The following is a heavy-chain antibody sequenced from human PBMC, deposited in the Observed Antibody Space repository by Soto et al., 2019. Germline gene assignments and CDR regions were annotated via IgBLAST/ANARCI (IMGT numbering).Heavy chain of an antibody. D-gene: IGHD3-9*01. CDR1: GFTFRIYG. Sequence: GGSLRLSCSASGFTFRIYGMHWVRQTPGKGLEWVAVISSDGNNKEYGDSAKGRFTISRDNSKNTLYLQMNNLRADDTAVYYCARDWGLDWLLQDRFDSWGQGTLVTVSS. V-gene: IGHV3-30*03. CDR2: ISSDGNNK. J-gene: IGHJ4*02. CDR3: ARDWGLDWLLQDRFDS.